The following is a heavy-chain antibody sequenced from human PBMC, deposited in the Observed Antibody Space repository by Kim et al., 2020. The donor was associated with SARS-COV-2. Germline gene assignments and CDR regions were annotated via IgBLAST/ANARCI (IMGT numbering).Heavy chain of an antibody. CDR2: ISGSGGST. D-gene: IGHD3-10*01. V-gene: IGHV3-23*01. Sequence: GGSLRLSCAASGFTFSSYAMSWVRQAPGTGLEWVSAISGSGGSTYYADSVKGRFTISRDNSKNTLYLQMNSLRAEDTAVYYCAKRPGTGSTASSNYGMDVWGQGTTVTVSS. CDR1: GFTFSSYA. CDR3: AKRPGTGSTASSNYGMDV. J-gene: IGHJ6*02.